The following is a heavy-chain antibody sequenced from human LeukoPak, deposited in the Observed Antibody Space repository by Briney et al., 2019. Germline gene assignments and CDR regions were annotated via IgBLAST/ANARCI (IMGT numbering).Heavy chain of an antibody. Sequence: GSSVKVSCKASGGTFSSYAISWVRQAPGQGLEWMGGIIPIFGTANYAQKFQGRVTITADESTSTAYMELSSLRSEDTAVYYCARDSTVTTFENWFDPWGQGTLVTVSS. J-gene: IGHJ5*02. CDR2: IIPIFGTA. D-gene: IGHD4-11*01. V-gene: IGHV1-69*01. CDR1: GGTFSSYA. CDR3: ARDSTVTTFENWFDP.